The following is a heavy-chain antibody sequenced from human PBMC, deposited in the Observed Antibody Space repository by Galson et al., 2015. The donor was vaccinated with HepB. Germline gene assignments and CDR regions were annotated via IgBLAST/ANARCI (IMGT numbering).Heavy chain of an antibody. CDR2: ISWNSGSI. J-gene: IGHJ5*02. V-gene: IGHV3-9*01. CDR1: GFTFVDYV. Sequence: SLRLSCAASGFTFVDYVMHWVRQAPGKGLEWVSGISWNSGSIGYADSVKGRFTISRDNAKNSLYLQMNSLRAEDTALYYCAKDIEYGSGSSALGSWGQGTLVTVSS. CDR3: AKDIEYGSGSSALGS. D-gene: IGHD3-10*01.